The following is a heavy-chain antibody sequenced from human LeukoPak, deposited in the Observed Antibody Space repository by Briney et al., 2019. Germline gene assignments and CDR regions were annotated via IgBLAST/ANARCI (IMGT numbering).Heavy chain of an antibody. CDR2: IRYDGSNK. Sequence: GGSLRLSCAASGFTFSSYGMHWVRQAPGKGLEWVAFIRYDGSNKYYADSVKGRFTISRDNARNSLFLQMNSLRAEDTAVYYCARSSGSYFSDSPDDYWGQGTLVTVSS. CDR1: GFTFSSYG. CDR3: ARSSGSYFSDSPDDY. D-gene: IGHD1-26*01. J-gene: IGHJ4*02. V-gene: IGHV3-30*02.